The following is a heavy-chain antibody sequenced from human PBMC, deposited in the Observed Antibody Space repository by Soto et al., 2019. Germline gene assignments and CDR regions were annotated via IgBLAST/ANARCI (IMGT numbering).Heavy chain of an antibody. D-gene: IGHD5-18*01. J-gene: IGHJ4*02. CDR1: GFTFSSYG. CDR3: AKRLGGYSYGFHY. V-gene: IGHV3-30*18. CDR2: ISYDGSNK. Sequence: QVQLVESGGGVVQPGRSLRLSCAASGFTFSSYGMHWDRQAPGKGLEWVAVISYDGSNKYYADSVKGRFTISRDNSKNTLYLQMNSLRAEDTAVYYCAKRLGGYSYGFHYWGQGTLVTVSS.